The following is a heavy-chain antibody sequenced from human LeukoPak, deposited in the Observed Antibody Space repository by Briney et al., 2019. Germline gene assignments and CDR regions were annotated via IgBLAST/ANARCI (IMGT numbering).Heavy chain of an antibody. V-gene: IGHV3-30*01. Sequence: PGGSLRLSCAASGFTFSTYGMHWVRQAPGKGLEWAAVISFDGGDIYYADSVRGRFTISRDNSKNTLYLQMNSLRAEDTAVYFCTRLGYCSGGSCYSGGAFDIWGQGTMVTVSS. CDR3: TRLGYCSGGSCYSGGAFDI. D-gene: IGHD2-15*01. CDR1: GFTFSTYG. CDR2: ISFDGGDI. J-gene: IGHJ3*02.